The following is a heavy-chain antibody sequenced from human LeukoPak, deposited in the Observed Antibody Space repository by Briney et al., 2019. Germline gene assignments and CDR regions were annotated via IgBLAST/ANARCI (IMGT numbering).Heavy chain of an antibody. V-gene: IGHV3-20*04. J-gene: IGHJ4*02. CDR2: INWNGGST. CDR3: AKGYYYDSGYFDY. Sequence: GGSLRLSCAASGFTFDDYGMSWVRQAPGKGLEWVSGINWNGGSTGYADSVKGRFTISRDNAKNSLYLQMNSLRAEDMALYYCAKGYYYDSGYFDYWGQGTLVTVSS. CDR1: GFTFDDYG. D-gene: IGHD3-22*01.